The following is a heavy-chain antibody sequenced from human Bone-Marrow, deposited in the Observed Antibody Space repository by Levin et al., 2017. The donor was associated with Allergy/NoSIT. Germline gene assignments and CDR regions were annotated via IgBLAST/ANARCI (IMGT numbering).Heavy chain of an antibody. D-gene: IGHD2-21*02. Sequence: GGSLRLSCAASGFTFSSYGMHWVRQAPGKGLEWVAVISYDGSNKYYADSVKGRFTISRDNSKNTLYLQMNSLRAEDTAVYYCAKDHGIGRIVVVTAPLDYWGQGTLVTVSS. CDR3: AKDHGIGRIVVVTAPLDY. J-gene: IGHJ4*02. CDR1: GFTFSSYG. CDR2: ISYDGSNK. V-gene: IGHV3-30*18.